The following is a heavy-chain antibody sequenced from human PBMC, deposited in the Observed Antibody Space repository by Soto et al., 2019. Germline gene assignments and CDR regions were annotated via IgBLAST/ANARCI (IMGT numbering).Heavy chain of an antibody. CDR2: IYWDDDK. D-gene: IGHD5-18*01. CDR1: GFSLSTSGVG. V-gene: IGHV2-5*02. CDR3: AHMWMQLWLDV. J-gene: IGHJ6*02. Sequence: QITLKESGPTLVKPTQTLTLTCTFSGFSLSTSGVGVGWIRQPPGKALEWLALIYWDDDKRYSPSLKSRLTXTXXTSKNQVVLTMTNMDPVDTATYYCAHMWMQLWLDVWGQGTTVTVSS.